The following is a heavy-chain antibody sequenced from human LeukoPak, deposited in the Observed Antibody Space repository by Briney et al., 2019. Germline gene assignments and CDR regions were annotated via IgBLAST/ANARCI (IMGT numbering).Heavy chain of an antibody. V-gene: IGHV7-4-1*02. CDR2: INTNTGNP. Sequence: ASVKVSCKASGYTFTSYAMNWVRQAPGQGLEWMGWINTNTGNPTYAQGFTGRFVFSLDTSVSTAYLQISSLKAEDTAVYYCAREGMGRYFDWLFPPGYYYYYMDVWGKGTTVTVSS. CDR3: AREGMGRYFDWLFPPGYYYYYMDV. J-gene: IGHJ6*03. D-gene: IGHD3-9*01. CDR1: GYTFTSYA.